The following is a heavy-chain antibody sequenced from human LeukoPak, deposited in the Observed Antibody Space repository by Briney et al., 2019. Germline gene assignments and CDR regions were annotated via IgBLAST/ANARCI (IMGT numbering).Heavy chain of an antibody. D-gene: IGHD6-19*01. J-gene: IGHJ4*02. V-gene: IGHV3-48*04. Sequence: GGSLRLSCAASGFTFSSYAMNWVRQTPGKGLEWVSYISFSVNTKYYGDSVKGRFTISRDNTKNSLYLHMDSLRAEDTAVYYCARGAYSSGWAYFDHWGQGTLVTVSS. CDR3: ARGAYSSGWAYFDH. CDR1: GFTFSSYA. CDR2: ISFSVNTK.